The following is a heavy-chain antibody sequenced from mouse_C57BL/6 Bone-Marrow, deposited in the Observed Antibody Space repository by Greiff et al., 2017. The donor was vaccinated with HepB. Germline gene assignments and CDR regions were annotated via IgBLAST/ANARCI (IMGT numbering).Heavy chain of an antibody. D-gene: IGHD3-3*01. Sequence: VQLQQSGPELVKPGASVKISCKASGYTFTDYYMNWVKQSHGKSLEWIGDINPNNGGTSYNQKFKGKATLTVDKSSSTAYMELRSLTSEDSAVYYCARSCRDAGDYWGQGTTLTVSS. CDR3: ARSCRDAGDY. J-gene: IGHJ2*01. V-gene: IGHV1-26*01. CDR2: INPNNGGT. CDR1: GYTFTDYY.